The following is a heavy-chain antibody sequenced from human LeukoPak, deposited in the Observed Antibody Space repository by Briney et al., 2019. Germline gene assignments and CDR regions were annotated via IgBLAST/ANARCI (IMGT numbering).Heavy chain of an antibody. CDR3: AREANYYDSSGSFDY. CDR1: GYTFTGYY. J-gene: IGHJ4*02. CDR2: INPNSGGT. D-gene: IGHD3-22*01. Sequence: GASVKVSCKASGYTFTGYYMHWVRQAPGQGLEWMGWINPNSGGTNYAQKFQGWVTMTRDTSISTAYMELSRLRSDDTAVYYCAREANYYDSSGSFDYWGQGTLVTVSS. V-gene: IGHV1-2*04.